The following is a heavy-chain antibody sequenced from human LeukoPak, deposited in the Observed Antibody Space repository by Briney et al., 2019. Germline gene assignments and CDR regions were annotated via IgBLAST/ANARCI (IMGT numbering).Heavy chain of an antibody. CDR3: ARALVGGRWDPVEG. CDR2: TYYRSKWYN. J-gene: IGHJ4*02. V-gene: IGHV6-1*01. Sequence: SQTLSLTCAISGDSVSSNSATRNWIRQSPSRGLEWLGSTYYRSKWYNGYTVSVKSLMTINPYTSKNQFSPQLNSVTPEDTAVYYCARALVGGRWDPVEGWGQGTLVTVSS. D-gene: IGHD2-8*02. CDR1: GDSVSSNSAT.